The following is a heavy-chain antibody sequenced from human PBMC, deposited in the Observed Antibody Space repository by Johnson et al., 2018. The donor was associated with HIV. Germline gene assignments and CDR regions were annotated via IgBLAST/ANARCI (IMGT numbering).Heavy chain of an antibody. Sequence: QVQLVESGGGVVQPGRSLRLSCAASGFTFSSYGMHWVRQAPGKGLEWVAVISYDGGNKYYADSVKGRFTISRDNSKNTLYLQMNSLRAEDTAGYYCAKEMEGDDGSGKGDAFDSWGQGTMVTVSS. J-gene: IGHJ3*02. D-gene: IGHD3-10*01. V-gene: IGHV3-30*18. CDR1: GFTFSSYG. CDR2: ISYDGGNK. CDR3: AKEMEGDDGSGKGDAFDS.